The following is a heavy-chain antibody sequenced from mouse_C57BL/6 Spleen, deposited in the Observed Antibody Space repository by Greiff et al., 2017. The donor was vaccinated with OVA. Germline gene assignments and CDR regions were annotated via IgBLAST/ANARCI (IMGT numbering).Heavy chain of an antibody. CDR1: GYTFTDYY. CDR2: INPNNGGT. D-gene: IGHD1-1*01. CDR3: ARRDYYGSRSRYFDY. V-gene: IGHV1-26*01. Sequence: VQLQQSGPELVKPGASVKISCKASGYTFTDYYMNWVKQSHGKSLEWIGDINPNNGGTSYNLKFKGKATLTVDKSSSTAYMELRSLTSEDSAVYYCARRDYYGSRSRYFDYWGQGTTLTVSS. J-gene: IGHJ2*01.